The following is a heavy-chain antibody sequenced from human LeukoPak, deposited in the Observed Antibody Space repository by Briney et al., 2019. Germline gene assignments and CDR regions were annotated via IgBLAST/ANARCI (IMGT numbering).Heavy chain of an antibody. CDR2: ISAYNGNT. CDR1: GYTFTSYG. J-gene: IGHJ4*02. D-gene: IGHD1-26*01. V-gene: IGHV1-18*01. Sequence: ASVKVSCKASGYTFTSYGISWVRQAPGQGLEWMGWISAYNGNTNYAQKLQGRVTMTTDTSTSTAYMELRSLRSDDTAVYYCASGPPSAIVGATTDFDYWGQGTLVTVSS. CDR3: ASGPPSAIVGATTDFDY.